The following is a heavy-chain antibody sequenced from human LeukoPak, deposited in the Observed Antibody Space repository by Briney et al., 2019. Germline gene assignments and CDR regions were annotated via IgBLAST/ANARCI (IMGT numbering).Heavy chain of an antibody. CDR1: GFTFDDYT. Sequence: PGGSLRLSCAASGFTFDDYTMHWVRQAPGKGLEWVSLISWDGGSTYYAESVRGRFSISRDNSKNSLYLQMNSLRTEDTALYYCAKDGRGVAGAGYYYYYMDVWGKGTTVTVSS. CDR3: AKDGRGVAGAGYYYYYMDV. D-gene: IGHD6-19*01. CDR2: ISWDGGST. J-gene: IGHJ6*03. V-gene: IGHV3-43*01.